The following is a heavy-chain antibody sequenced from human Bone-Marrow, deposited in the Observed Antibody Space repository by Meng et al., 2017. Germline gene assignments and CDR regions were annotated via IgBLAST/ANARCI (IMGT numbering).Heavy chain of an antibody. V-gene: IGHV3-33*01. Sequence: GGSLRLSCAASGFTFSSYGMHWVRQAPGKGLEWVAVIWYDGSNKYYADSVKGRFTISRDNSKNTLYLQMNSLRAEDTAVYYCARGVWSSGWYGVDYWGQGTLVTVSS. D-gene: IGHD6-19*01. CDR1: GFTFSSYG. CDR3: ARGVWSSGWYGVDY. CDR2: IWYDGSNK. J-gene: IGHJ4*02.